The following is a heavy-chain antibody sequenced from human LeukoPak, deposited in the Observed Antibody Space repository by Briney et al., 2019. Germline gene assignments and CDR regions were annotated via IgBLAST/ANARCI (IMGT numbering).Heavy chain of an antibody. D-gene: IGHD3-22*01. CDR2: ISWNGVST. CDR1: GFSFRGYT. CDR3: ARNPSYYDSSGYYVIGGLDY. V-gene: IGHV3-43*01. Sequence: GGSLRLSCAASGFSFRGYTMHWVRQVPGKSLEWVSLISWNGVSTYYGDSVKGRFTISRDNAKNSLYLQMNSLRAEDTAVYYCARNPSYYDSSGYYVIGGLDYWGQGTLVTVSS. J-gene: IGHJ4*02.